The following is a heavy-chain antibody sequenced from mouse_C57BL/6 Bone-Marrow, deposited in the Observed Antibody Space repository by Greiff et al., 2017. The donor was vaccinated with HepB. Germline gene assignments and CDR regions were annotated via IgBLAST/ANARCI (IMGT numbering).Heavy chain of an antibody. D-gene: IGHD1-1*01. V-gene: IGHV1-31*01. CDR1: GYSFTGYY. CDR2: IYPYNGVS. J-gene: IGHJ2*01. Sequence: VHVKQSGPELVKPGASVKISCKASGYSFTGYYMHWVKQSHGNILDWIGYIYPYNGVSSYNQKFKGKATLTVDKSSSTAYMELRSLTSEDSAVYYCAQGGTTGNFDYWGQGTTLTVSS. CDR3: AQGGTTGNFDY.